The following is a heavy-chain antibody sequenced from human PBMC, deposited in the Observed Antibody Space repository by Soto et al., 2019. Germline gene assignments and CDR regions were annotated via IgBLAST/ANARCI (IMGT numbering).Heavy chain of an antibody. D-gene: IGHD6-13*01. J-gene: IGHJ4*02. Sequence: GASVKVSCKASGGTFSSYRINWVRQAPGQGLEWVGGIVPIYRTADYAQKFQGRVTITADESARTSYMELRSLKSQDTAVYYCVRDSGAKLSSSWGRGALVTVS. CDR1: GGTFSSYR. V-gene: IGHV1-69*13. CDR3: VRDSGAKLSSS. CDR2: IVPIYRTA.